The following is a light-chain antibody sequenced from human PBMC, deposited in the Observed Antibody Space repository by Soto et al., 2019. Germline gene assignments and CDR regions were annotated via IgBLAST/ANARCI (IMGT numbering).Light chain of an antibody. CDR2: GAS. CDR1: QSVANNY. V-gene: IGKV3-20*01. J-gene: IGKJ3*01. Sequence: EIVLTQSPGTLSLSPGEGATLSCRASQSVANNYLAWYQQKPGQAPRLLISGASNRATGIPDRFSGSGSGTDFTLTISRLESEDFGIYYCQQYDSWPYTFGPGSKVHFK. CDR3: QQYDSWPYT.